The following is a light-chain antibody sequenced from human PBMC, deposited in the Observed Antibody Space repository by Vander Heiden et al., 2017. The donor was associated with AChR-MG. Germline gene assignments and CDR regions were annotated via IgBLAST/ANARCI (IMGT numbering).Light chain of an antibody. CDR3: QQTYKAPHT. CDR1: RSINNF. V-gene: IGKV1-39*01. J-gene: IGKJ2*01. Sequence: DLPVSQSPSSLSASVGDTVTISCRTRRSINNFLNWYQQKPGKAPELLIYAASNLHAGVPSRFIGSGSGTDFSLTITSLQPEDFATYFCQQTYKAPHTFGLGTKLDI. CDR2: AAS.